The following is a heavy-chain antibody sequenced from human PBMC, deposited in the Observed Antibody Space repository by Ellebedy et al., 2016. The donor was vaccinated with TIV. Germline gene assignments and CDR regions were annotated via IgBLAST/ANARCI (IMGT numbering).Heavy chain of an antibody. J-gene: IGHJ3*02. V-gene: IGHV5-10-1*01. CDR2: IDPSDSYT. Sequence: GESLKISXKGSGYSFTSYWISWVRQMPGKGLEWMGRIDPSDSYTNYSPSFQGHVTISADKSISTAYLQWSSLKASDTAMYYCAISTRMTLDAFDIWGQGTMVTVSS. CDR1: GYSFTSYW. D-gene: IGHD2/OR15-2a*01. CDR3: AISTRMTLDAFDI.